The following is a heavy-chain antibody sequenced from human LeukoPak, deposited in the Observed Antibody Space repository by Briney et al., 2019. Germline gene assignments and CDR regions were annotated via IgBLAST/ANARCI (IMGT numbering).Heavy chain of an antibody. CDR2: IYYSGST. CDR1: GFIFSRYA. V-gene: IGHV4-39*01. J-gene: IGHJ4*02. Sequence: GSLRLSCTASGFIFSRYAMTWVRQPPGKGLEWIGSIYYSGSTYYNPSLKSRLTISVDTSKNQFSLKLGSVTAADTAVYYCARENYFGSGSYPDYWGQGTLVTVSS. CDR3: ARENYFGSGSYPDY. D-gene: IGHD3-10*01.